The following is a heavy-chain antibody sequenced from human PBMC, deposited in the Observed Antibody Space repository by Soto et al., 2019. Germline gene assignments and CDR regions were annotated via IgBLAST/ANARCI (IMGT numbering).Heavy chain of an antibody. CDR3: ARDCSGVGFDY. J-gene: IGHJ4*02. CDR1: GFTFSSYD. V-gene: IGHV3-13*01. Sequence: EVQLVESGGGLVQPGGSLRLSCAASGFTFSSYDMHWVRQATGKGLEWVSAIGTAGDTYYQGSVKGRFTISRENAKNSLYLQMNRLRAGDTAVYYCARDCSGVGFDYWGQGTLVPVSS. D-gene: IGHD1-26*01. CDR2: IGTAGDT.